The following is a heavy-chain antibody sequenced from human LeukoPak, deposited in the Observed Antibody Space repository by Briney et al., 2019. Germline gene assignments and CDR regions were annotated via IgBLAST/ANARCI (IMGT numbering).Heavy chain of an antibody. CDR1: GFTLSTYT. J-gene: IGHJ5*02. V-gene: IGHV3-21*01. CDR2: ISPTGIST. D-gene: IGHD6-19*01. Sequence: GGSLRLSCAASGFTLSTYTMNWVRQAPGKGLGWVSSISPTGISTWYADSLKGRFTISRDNARNSLYLEGNGLRAEDAGVFYCVRNFLGEAGAGGPWGQGTLVTVS. CDR3: VRNFLGEAGAGGP.